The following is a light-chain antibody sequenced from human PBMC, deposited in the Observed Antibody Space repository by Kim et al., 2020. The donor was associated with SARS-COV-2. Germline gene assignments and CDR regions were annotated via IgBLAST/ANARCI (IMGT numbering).Light chain of an antibody. CDR3: QQSNNWPRT. CDR2: GAS. J-gene: IGKJ1*01. Sequence: IGVTQAPGTLSVSPGERATLSCRASQSVSSNLAWYQQKPGQAPRLLIYGASTRATGIPARFSGSGSGTDFTLTISSLQPEDFAVYYCQQSNNWPRTFGHGTKVEIK. V-gene: IGKV3-15*01. CDR1: QSVSSN.